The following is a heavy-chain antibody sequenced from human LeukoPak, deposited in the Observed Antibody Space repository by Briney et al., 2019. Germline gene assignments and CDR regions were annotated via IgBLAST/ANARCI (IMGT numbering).Heavy chain of an antibody. D-gene: IGHD3-16*01. CDR2: ISSSSSTI. V-gene: IGHV3-48*01. Sequence: GGSLRLSCAASGFTFSTYSMNWVRQAPGKGLEWVSYISSSSSTIYYADSVKGRFTISRDNSKNTLYLQMNSLRAEDTAVYYCAKGRYVWGSPDAFDIWGQGTMVTVSS. J-gene: IGHJ3*02. CDR3: AKGRYVWGSPDAFDI. CDR1: GFTFSTYS.